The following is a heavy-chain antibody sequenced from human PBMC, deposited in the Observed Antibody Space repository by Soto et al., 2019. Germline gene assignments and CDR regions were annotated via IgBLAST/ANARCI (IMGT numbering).Heavy chain of an antibody. V-gene: IGHV3-7*01. Sequence: EVQLVESGGGLVQPGGSLRLSCAASGFTFSSYWMSWVRQAPGKGLEWVANIKQDGSEKYYVDSVKGRFTISRDNAKISLYLQMNSLRAEDTAVYYCARDGLRYDILADWYYDLWGRGTLVTVSS. D-gene: IGHD3-9*01. CDR3: ARDGLRYDILADWYYDL. CDR2: IKQDGSEK. J-gene: IGHJ2*01. CDR1: GFTFSSYW.